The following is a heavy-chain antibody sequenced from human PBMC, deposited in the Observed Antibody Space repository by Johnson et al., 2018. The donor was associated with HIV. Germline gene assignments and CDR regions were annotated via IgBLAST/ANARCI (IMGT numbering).Heavy chain of an antibody. V-gene: IGHV3-7*01. Sequence: VQLVESGGGLVKPGGSLRLSCAASGFTFSSYWMSWVRQAPGKGLEWVANIKQDGSEKYYVDSVKGRFTISRDNAKNSLYLQMNSLRAEDTAVYYCAKDGDDGDEADGTKGAFDIGGQGTMVTVSS. CDR1: GFTFSSYW. CDR3: AKDGDDGDEADGTKGAFDI. J-gene: IGHJ3*02. D-gene: IGHD2-2*01. CDR2: IKQDGSEK.